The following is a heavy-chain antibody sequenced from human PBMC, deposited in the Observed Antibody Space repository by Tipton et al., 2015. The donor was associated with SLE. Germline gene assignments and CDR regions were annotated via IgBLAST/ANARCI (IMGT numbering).Heavy chain of an antibody. D-gene: IGHD5-18*01. J-gene: IGHJ3*02. CDR2: ISDDGSKK. V-gene: IGHV3-30*18. Sequence: RSLRLSCAASGFTFSTYGMYWVRQAPGKGLEWVAVISDDGSKKFYAESAKGRFTISRDNSKNTLYLQMNSLRPEDTALYYCAKDGPHVDTPMPHIWGQGTMVTVSP. CDR1: GFTFSTYG. CDR3: AKDGPHVDTPMPHI.